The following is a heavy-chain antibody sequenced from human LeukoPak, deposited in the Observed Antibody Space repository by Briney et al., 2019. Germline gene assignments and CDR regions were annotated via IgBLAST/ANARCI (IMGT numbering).Heavy chain of an antibody. CDR1: GGSTSSDY. J-gene: IGHJ2*01. Sequence: SETLSLTCTVSGGSTSSDYWSWIRQSPGKGLEWVGYVYNSGDTGKNPSLKSRVTILLDTSKNQCSLKLTSVSAADTAVYYCARLKLGAYFDLWGRGPLVTVSS. CDR3: ARLKLGAYFDL. CDR2: VYNSGDT. D-gene: IGHD3-16*01. V-gene: IGHV4-59*08.